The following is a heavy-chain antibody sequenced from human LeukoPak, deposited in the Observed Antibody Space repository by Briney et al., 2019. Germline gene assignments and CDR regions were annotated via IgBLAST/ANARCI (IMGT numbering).Heavy chain of an antibody. CDR1: GGSVSTYY. Sequence: SETLSLTCTVSGGSVSTYYWSWIRQPPGKGLEWIGYIYYSGNTNYNPSLKSRVTISVDTSKNQFPLKLSSVTAADTAVYYCARSYSSTWASFDYWGQGALVSVSS. J-gene: IGHJ4*02. CDR3: ARSYSSTWASFDY. CDR2: IYYSGNT. V-gene: IGHV4-59*02. D-gene: IGHD6-13*01.